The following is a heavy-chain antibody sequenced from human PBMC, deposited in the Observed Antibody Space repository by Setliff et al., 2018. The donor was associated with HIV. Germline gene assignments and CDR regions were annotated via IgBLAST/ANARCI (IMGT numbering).Heavy chain of an antibody. CDR2: IYQSGRT. CDR1: GGSINDERYY. D-gene: IGHD3-22*01. Sequence: SETLSLTCSVSGGSINDERYYWSWIRQPPGKGLEWTGSIYQSGRTYYNPSLKSRLTMSVDTSKNQFSLSLSSVTAADTAMYYCASRIYYYDESRVLREEGFVPWGQGTLVTVSS. J-gene: IGHJ5*02. V-gene: IGHV4-39*01. CDR3: ASRIYYYDESRVLREEGFVP.